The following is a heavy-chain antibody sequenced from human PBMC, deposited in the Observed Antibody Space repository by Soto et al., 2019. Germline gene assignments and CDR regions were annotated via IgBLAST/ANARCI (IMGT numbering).Heavy chain of an antibody. J-gene: IGHJ3*02. CDR2: ISSSGGST. D-gene: IGHD4-17*01. Sequence: GGSLRLSCAASGFIFSTYAMNWVRQAPGKGLEWVSAISSSGGSTFYAESVRGRFTISRDNSINTLYLQMSGLRTEDTDVCYCPRPRGYGVFDAVDIWGQGTMVTVSS. CDR3: PRPRGYGVFDAVDI. CDR1: GFIFSTYA. V-gene: IGHV3-23*01.